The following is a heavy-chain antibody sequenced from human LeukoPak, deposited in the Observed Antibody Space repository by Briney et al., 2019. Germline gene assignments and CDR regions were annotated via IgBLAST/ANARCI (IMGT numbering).Heavy chain of an antibody. CDR2: ISYDGSDK. D-gene: IGHD6-19*01. Sequence: PGGSLILSCAASGFTLSSYAMHWVRQAPGKGLEWVAVISYDGSDKYYADSVKGRFTISRDNSKNTLYLQMNSLRPEDTAVYYCARDWGRRYSSGWYGDFDYWGQGTLVTVSS. CDR1: GFTLSSYA. J-gene: IGHJ4*02. V-gene: IGHV3-30-3*01. CDR3: ARDWGRRYSSGWYGDFDY.